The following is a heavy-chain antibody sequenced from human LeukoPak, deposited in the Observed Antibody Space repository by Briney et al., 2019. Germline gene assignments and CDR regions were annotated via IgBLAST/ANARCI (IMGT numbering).Heavy chain of an antibody. Sequence: GGSLRLSCAASGFTFSNAWMSWVRQAPGKGLEWVSAISGSGGSTYYADSVKGRFTISRDNSKNTLYLQMNSLRAEDTAVYYCAKDRFVGATPYYFDYWGQGTLVTVSS. CDR3: AKDRFVGATPYYFDY. CDR2: ISGSGGST. J-gene: IGHJ4*02. CDR1: GFTFSNAW. D-gene: IGHD1-26*01. V-gene: IGHV3-23*01.